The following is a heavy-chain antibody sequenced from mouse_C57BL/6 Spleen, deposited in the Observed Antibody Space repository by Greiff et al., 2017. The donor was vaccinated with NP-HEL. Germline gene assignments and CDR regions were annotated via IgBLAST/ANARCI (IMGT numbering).Heavy chain of an antibody. V-gene: IGHV1-59*01. D-gene: IGHD2-2*01. CDR2: IDPSDSYT. CDR3: ARSMVTTSWYFDV. CDR1: GYTFTSYW. Sequence: VQLQQPGAELVRPGTSVKLSCKASGYTFTSYWMHWVKQRPGQGLEWIGVIDPSDSYTNYNQKFKGKATLTVDTSSSTAYMQLSSLTSEDSAVYYCARSMVTTSWYFDVWGTGTTVTVSS. J-gene: IGHJ1*03.